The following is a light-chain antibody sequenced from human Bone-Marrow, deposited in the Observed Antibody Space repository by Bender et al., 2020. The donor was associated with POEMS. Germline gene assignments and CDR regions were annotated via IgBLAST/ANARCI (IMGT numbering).Light chain of an antibody. CDR2: EAS. CDR3: CSHAGIWV. J-gene: IGLJ3*02. CDR1: SSDVGSYNL. V-gene: IGLV2-23*01. Sequence: QSALTQPASVSGSPGQSITISCTGTSSDVGSYNLVSWYQQHPGKAPKLMIYEASQRPSGVSNRFSGSKSGNTASLTVSGLQAEDEADYYCCSHAGIWVFGGGTKLTVL.